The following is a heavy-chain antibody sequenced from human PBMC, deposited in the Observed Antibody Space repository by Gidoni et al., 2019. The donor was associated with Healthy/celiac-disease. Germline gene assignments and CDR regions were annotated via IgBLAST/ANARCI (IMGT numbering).Heavy chain of an antibody. CDR2: FDPSDSYT. CDR1: GYSFTSYW. D-gene: IGHD4-17*01. V-gene: IGHV5-10-1*03. Sequence: EVQLVQSGAEVKKPGESLRISCKGSGYSFTSYWISWVRQRPGKGLEWMGRFDPSDSYTNYSPSFQGHCTISAYKSISTAYRQWSSLKASDTAMYYCARHDYGDYAPFDYWGQGTLVTVSS. CDR3: ARHDYGDYAPFDY. J-gene: IGHJ4*02.